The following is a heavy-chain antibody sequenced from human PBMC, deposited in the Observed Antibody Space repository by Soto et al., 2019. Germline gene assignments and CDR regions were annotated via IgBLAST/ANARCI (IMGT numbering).Heavy chain of an antibody. CDR3: AASCVGCGGFNYYGMDV. J-gene: IGHJ6*02. Sequence: QVQLQESGPGLVKPSQTLSLTCTVSGGSISSGGYYWSWIRQHPGKGLEWIGYIYYSGSTYYNPSLKSRVTISVYTSKNQCSLKLSSVTAADTAVYYCAASCVGCGGFNYYGMDVWGQGTTVTVSS. D-gene: IGHD2-21*01. CDR2: IYYSGST. CDR1: GGSISSGGYY. V-gene: IGHV4-31*03.